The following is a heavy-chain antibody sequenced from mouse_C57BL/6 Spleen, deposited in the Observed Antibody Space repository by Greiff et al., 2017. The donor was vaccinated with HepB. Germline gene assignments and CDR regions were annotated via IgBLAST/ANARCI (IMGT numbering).Heavy chain of an antibody. CDR3: ARNRGVGYFDY. CDR2: IDPSDSET. V-gene: IGHV1-52*01. CDR1: GYTFTSYW. J-gene: IGHJ2*01. D-gene: IGHD3-1*01. Sequence: VQLQQPGAELVRPGSSVKLSCKASGYTFTSYWMHWVKQRPIQGLEWIGNIDPSDSETHYNQKFKDKATLTVDKSSSTAYMHLSSLTSEDSAVYYCARNRGVGYFDYWGQGTTLTVSS.